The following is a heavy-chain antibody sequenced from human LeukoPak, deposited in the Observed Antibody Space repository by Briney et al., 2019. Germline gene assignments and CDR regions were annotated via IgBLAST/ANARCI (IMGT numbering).Heavy chain of an antibody. CDR2: VHNSGTT. V-gene: IGHV4-59*01. J-gene: IGHJ4*02. Sequence: SETLSLTCTVSGGSISSFYWSWIRQPPGKGLEWIGYVHNSGTTNHNPSLTSRVTISMDTSNNQFSLNLSSVTAADTAVYYCARLISVAGHFDFWGQEALVTVSS. CDR1: GGSISSFY. CDR3: ARLISVAGHFDF. D-gene: IGHD6-19*01.